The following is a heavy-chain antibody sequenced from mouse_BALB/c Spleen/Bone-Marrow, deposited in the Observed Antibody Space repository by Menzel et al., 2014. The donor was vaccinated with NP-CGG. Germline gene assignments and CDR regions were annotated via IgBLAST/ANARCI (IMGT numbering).Heavy chain of an antibody. D-gene: IGHD2-14*01. Sequence: EVQLQQSGPGLVKPSQSLSLTCTVTGYSITSDYAWNWIRQFPGNKLEWMGYISYSGSTSYNPSLKSRISITRDTSKNQFFIQLNSVTTEDTATYYCARREYDDYAMDYWGQGTSVTVSS. V-gene: IGHV3-2*02. CDR3: ARREYDDYAMDY. CDR2: ISYSGST. CDR1: GYSITSDYA. J-gene: IGHJ4*01.